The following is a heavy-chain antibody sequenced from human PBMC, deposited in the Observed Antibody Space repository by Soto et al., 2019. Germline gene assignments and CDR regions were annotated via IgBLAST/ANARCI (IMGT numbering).Heavy chain of an antibody. Sequence: SETLSLTCTVSGGSISSYYWSWIRQPAGKGLEWIGRIYTSGSTNYNPSLKSRVTMSVDTSKNQFSLKLSSVTAADTAVYYCARYASYDSSGYYQYYFDYWGQGTLVTVSS. V-gene: IGHV4-4*07. CDR3: ARYASYDSSGYYQYYFDY. D-gene: IGHD3-22*01. J-gene: IGHJ4*02. CDR1: GGSISSYY. CDR2: IYTSGST.